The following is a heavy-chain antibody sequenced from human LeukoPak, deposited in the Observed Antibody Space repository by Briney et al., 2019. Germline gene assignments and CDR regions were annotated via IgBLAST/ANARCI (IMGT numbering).Heavy chain of an antibody. CDR2: INHNGNVN. D-gene: IGHD3-16*01. J-gene: IGHJ6*02. Sequence: GGSLRLSCAASGITFSSYPMTWARQAPGKGLEWVASINHNGNVNYYVDSVKGRFTISRDNAKNSLYLQMSNLRAEDTAVYFCARGGGLDVWGQGATVTVSS. CDR3: ARGGGLDV. V-gene: IGHV3-7*03. CDR1: GITFSSYP.